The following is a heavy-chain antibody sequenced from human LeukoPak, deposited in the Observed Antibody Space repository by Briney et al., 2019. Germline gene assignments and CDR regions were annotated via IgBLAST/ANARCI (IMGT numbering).Heavy chain of an antibody. V-gene: IGHV3-30*02. CDR2: IRYDGSNK. D-gene: IGHD1-26*01. J-gene: IGHJ4*02. CDR3: AKVGATLVDY. CDR1: GFTFSSYG. Sequence: GGSLRLSCAASGFTFSSYGMHWVRQAPGKGLEWVAFIRYDGSNKYYADSVKGRFTISRDNSKNTLYLQMNSLRAEDTAVYYCAKVGATLVDYWGQGTLVTVSS.